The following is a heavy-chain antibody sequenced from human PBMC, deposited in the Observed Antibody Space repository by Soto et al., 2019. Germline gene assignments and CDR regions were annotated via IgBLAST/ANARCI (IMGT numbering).Heavy chain of an antibody. D-gene: IGHD3-3*01. CDR2: IKQDGSEK. V-gene: IGHV3-7*01. Sequence: GGSLRLSCAASGFTFSRYWMSWVRQAPGKGLEWVANIKQDGSEKYYVDSVKGRFTISRDNAKNSLYLQMNSLRAEDTAVYYCARDLGRDDFWSGYLITHHAFDIWGQGTMVTVSS. CDR1: GFTFSRYW. CDR3: ARDLGRDDFWSGYLITHHAFDI. J-gene: IGHJ3*02.